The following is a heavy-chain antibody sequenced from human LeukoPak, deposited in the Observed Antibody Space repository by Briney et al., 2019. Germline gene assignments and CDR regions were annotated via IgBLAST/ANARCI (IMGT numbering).Heavy chain of an antibody. CDR1: GFTFSSYG. V-gene: IGHV3-30*18. CDR3: EKGTSGSSYGRSGYYYGMDV. J-gene: IGHJ6*02. D-gene: IGHD5-18*01. CDR2: ISYDGSNK. Sequence: GGSLRLSCAASGFTFSSYGMHWVRQAPGKGLEWVAVISYDGSNKYYADSVKGRFTISRDNSKNTLYLQMNSLRAEDTAVYYCEKGTSGSSYGRSGYYYGMDVWGQGTTVTVSS.